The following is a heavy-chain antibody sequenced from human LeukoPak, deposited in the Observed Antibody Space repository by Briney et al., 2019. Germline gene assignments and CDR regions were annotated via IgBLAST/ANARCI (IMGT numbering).Heavy chain of an antibody. CDR3: AREVTGDSSSSDY. D-gene: IGHD6-13*01. CDR1: GYTFTSYY. V-gene: IGHV1-46*01. Sequence: ASVKVSCKASGYTFTSYYIHWVRQAPGQGLEWMGLINPSGGSTNYAQKFQGKVTMTTDTSTSTAYMELRSLRSDDTAVYYCAREVTGDSSSSDYWGQGTLVTVSS. CDR2: INPSGGST. J-gene: IGHJ4*02.